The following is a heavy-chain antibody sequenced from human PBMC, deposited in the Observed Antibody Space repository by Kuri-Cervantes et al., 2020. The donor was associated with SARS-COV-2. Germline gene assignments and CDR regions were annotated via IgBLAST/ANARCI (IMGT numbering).Heavy chain of an antibody. Sequence: GESLKISCAASGFTFSSYGMHWVRQAPGKGLEWVAVISYDGSNKYYADSVKGRFTISRDNSKNTLYLQMNSLRAEDTAVYYCAKGPGSGWYYFDYWGQGTLVTGSS. CDR2: ISYDGSNK. CDR3: AKGPGSGWYYFDY. CDR1: GFTFSSYG. J-gene: IGHJ4*02. V-gene: IGHV3-30*18. D-gene: IGHD6-19*01.